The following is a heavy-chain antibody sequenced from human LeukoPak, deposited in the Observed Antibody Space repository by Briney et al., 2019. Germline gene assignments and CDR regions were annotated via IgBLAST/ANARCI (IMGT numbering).Heavy chain of an antibody. V-gene: IGHV4-59*08. CDR2: IYYSGST. CDR3: AKPSITIFGVVQAFDI. D-gene: IGHD3-3*01. J-gene: IGHJ3*02. Sequence: PSETLSLTCTVSGGSISSYYWSWIRQPPGKGLEWIGYIYYSGSTNYNPSLKSRVTISVDTSKNQFSLKLSSVTAADTAVYYCAKPSITIFGVVQAFDIWGQGTMVTVSS. CDR1: GGSISSYY.